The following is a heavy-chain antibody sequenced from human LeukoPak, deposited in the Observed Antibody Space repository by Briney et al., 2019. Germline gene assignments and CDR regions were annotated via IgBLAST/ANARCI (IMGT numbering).Heavy chain of an antibody. CDR1: GFTFSTYW. J-gene: IGHJ4*02. V-gene: IGHV3-74*01. CDR3: ARGRELLNPFDY. CDR2: IKSDGSST. Sequence: PGGSLRLSCAASGFTFSTYWMHWVRQAPGKGLVWVSEIKSDGSSTSYADSVKGRFTISRDNAKNTLYLQMNSLRAEDTAVYYCARGRELLNPFDYWGQGTLVTVSS. D-gene: IGHD1-7*01.